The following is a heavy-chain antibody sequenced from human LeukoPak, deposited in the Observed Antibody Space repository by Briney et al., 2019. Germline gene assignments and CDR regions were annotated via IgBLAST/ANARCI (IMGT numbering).Heavy chain of an antibody. CDR3: AREKYCSSTSCYSSSYYFDY. CDR2: IKQDGSAK. CDR1: GFTFSSYW. D-gene: IGHD2-2*01. V-gene: IGHV3-7*01. Sequence: GGSLRLSCAASGFTFSSYWMSWVRQAPGKGLEWVANIKQDGSAKYYVDSVKGRFTISRDNAKNSLYLQMNSLRAEDTAVYYCAREKYCSSTSCYSSSYYFDYWGQGTLVTVSS. J-gene: IGHJ4*02.